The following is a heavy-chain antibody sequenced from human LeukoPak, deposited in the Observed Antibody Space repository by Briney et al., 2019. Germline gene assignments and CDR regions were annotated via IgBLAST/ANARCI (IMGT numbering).Heavy chain of an antibody. CDR2: ISSSGGRI. CDR3: ARGPHYYDSSGYFG. CDR1: GFTFSSYA. Sequence: PGGSLRLSCAASGFTFSSYAMNWVRQAPGKGLEWVSSISSSGGRIYYADSVKGRFTISRDNAKNTLYLQMNSLRAEDTAVYYCARGPHYYDSSGYFGWGQGTLVTVSS. J-gene: IGHJ4*02. V-gene: IGHV3-23*01. D-gene: IGHD3-22*01.